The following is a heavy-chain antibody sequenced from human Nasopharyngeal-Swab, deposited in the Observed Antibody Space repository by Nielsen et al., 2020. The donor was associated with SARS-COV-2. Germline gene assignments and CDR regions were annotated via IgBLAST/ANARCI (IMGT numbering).Heavy chain of an antibody. CDR1: RFTLSYYD. CDR3: ARNVSGDLDV. V-gene: IGHV3-11*01. Sequence: GESLKISCAASRFTLSYYDIDLIRRPPGKRIESVSYISKSGDIINFADSVKGRFTISRDNARNSLYLQMNRLRADDTGMYYCARNVSGDLDVWGQGTLVTVS. CDR2: ISKSGDII. J-gene: IGHJ4*02. D-gene: IGHD4-17*01.